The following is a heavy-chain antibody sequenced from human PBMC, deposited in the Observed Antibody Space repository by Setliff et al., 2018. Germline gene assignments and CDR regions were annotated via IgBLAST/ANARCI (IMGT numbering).Heavy chain of an antibody. CDR2: IYSTGST. CDR1: GDSIYNHL. D-gene: IGHD2-15*01. Sequence: SETLSLTCTVSGDSIYNHLWSWVRQPPGKGLEWIGYIYSTGSTNYNPSLKSRVAISIDTSKNQFSLKVNSVTAADTAIYYCARGLNSVSWTFAYWGQGSLVTVSS. V-gene: IGHV4-4*08. CDR3: ARGLNSVSWTFAY. J-gene: IGHJ4*02.